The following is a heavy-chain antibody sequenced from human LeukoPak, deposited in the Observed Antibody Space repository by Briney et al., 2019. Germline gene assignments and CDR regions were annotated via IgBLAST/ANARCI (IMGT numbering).Heavy chain of an antibody. CDR3: ARGRIVGAKAIDY. D-gene: IGHD1-26*01. J-gene: IGHJ4*02. CDR1: GFTFSSYA. Sequence: PGGSLRLSCAASGFTFSSYAMHWVRQAPGKGLGWVAVISYDGSNKYYADSVKGRFTISRDNSKNTLYLQMNSLRAEDTAVYYCARGRIVGAKAIDYWGQGTLVTVSS. CDR2: ISYDGSNK. V-gene: IGHV3-30*01.